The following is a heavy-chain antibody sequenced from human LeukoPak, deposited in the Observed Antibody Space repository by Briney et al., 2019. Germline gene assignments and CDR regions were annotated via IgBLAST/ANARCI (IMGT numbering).Heavy chain of an antibody. V-gene: IGHV3-7*01. D-gene: IGHD3-10*01. CDR1: GFTFSTYW. J-gene: IGHJ4*02. CDR3: ARGRVNYFDY. Sequence: PGGSLRLSCAASGFTFSTYWMSWVPQAPGKGLEWVANINQDGSEKSYVDSVKGRFTISRDNAKKSLYLQMNSLRAEDTAVYYCARGRVNYFDYWGQGTLVTVSS. CDR2: INQDGSEK.